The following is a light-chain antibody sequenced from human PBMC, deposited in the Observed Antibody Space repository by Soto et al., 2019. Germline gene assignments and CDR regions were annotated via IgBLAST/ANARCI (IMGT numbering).Light chain of an antibody. CDR1: QSVSTY. J-gene: IGKJ3*01. CDR2: DAS. V-gene: IGKV3-11*01. Sequence: EIVLTQSPATLSLSPGERAILSCRASQSVSTYLAWYQQKPGQAPRLLIFDASNRATGIPARFSGSGSGTDFTLTISSLEPEDFAVYYCQQRADWPVTFGPGTKVDI. CDR3: QQRADWPVT.